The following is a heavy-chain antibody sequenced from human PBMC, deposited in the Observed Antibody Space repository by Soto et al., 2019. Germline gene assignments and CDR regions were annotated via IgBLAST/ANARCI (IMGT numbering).Heavy chain of an antibody. CDR1: GGSISSGGYY. J-gene: IGHJ6*02. CDR2: IYYSGST. Sequence: SETLSLTCTVSGGSISSGGYYWSWIRQHPGKGLEWIGYIYYSGSTYYNPSLKSRVTISVHTSKDQFSLKLSSVTAADTAVYYCAVSRDGYSMDVWGQGTTVT. D-gene: IGHD2-2*01. CDR3: AVSRDGYSMDV. V-gene: IGHV4-31*03.